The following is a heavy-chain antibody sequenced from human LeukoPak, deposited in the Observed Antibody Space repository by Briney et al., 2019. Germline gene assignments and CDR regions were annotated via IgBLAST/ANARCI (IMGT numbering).Heavy chain of an antibody. D-gene: IGHD2-21*02. J-gene: IGHJ5*02. CDR1: GFTFSSYA. V-gene: IGHV3-23*01. CDR2: ISGSGGST. CDR3: ARDASGLTASGSWFDP. Sequence: GGSLRLSCAASGFTFSSYAMSWVRQAPGKGLEWVSAISGSGGSTYYADSVKGRFTISRDNSKNTLYLQMNSLRSDDTAVYYCARDASGLTASGSWFDPWGQGTLVTVSS.